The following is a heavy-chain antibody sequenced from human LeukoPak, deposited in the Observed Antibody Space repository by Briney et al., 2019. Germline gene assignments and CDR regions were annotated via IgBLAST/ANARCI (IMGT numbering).Heavy chain of an antibody. CDR1: GDSVSSNSVT. V-gene: IGHV6-1*01. J-gene: IGHJ4*02. D-gene: IGHD1-14*01. Sequence: SQTLSLTCAISGDSVSSNSVTWNWIRQSPSRGLEWLGRTYYRSEWYTDYAVSVKGRITINPDSSRNQFSLQLRSVTPEDTAVYYSARDFLNQFDYWGQGTLVTVSS. CDR3: ARDFLNQFDY. CDR2: TYYRSEWYT.